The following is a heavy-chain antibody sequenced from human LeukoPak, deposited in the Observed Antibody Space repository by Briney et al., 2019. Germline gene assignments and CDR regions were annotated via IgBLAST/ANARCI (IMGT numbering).Heavy chain of an antibody. V-gene: IGHV1-18*01. Sequence: GASVKVSCKASGYTFTSYGISWVRQAPGQGLEWMGWISAYNGNTNYAQKLQGRVTMTTDTSTSTAYMELRSLRSDDTAVYFCARGADTGSYGSLVYFDYWGRGTLVTVSS. CDR1: GYTFTSYG. CDR3: ARGADTGSYGSLVYFDY. J-gene: IGHJ4*02. D-gene: IGHD3-16*01. CDR2: ISAYNGNT.